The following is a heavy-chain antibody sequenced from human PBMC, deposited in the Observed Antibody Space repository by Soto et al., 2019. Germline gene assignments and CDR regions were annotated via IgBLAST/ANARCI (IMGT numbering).Heavy chain of an antibody. J-gene: IGHJ6*03. Sequence: ASVKVSCKASGYTFTSYDINWVRQAPGQGLEWMGWMNPNSGNTGYAQKFQGRVTMTRNTSISTAYMELSSLRSEDTAVYYCARTYYDFWSGPVYYMDVWGKGTTVTVSS. CDR1: GYTFTSYD. CDR3: ARTYYDFWSGPVYYMDV. D-gene: IGHD3-3*01. V-gene: IGHV1-8*01. CDR2: MNPNSGNT.